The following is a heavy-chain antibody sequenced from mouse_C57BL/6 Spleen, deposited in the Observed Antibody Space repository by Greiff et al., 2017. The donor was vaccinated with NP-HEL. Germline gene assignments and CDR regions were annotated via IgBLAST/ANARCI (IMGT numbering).Heavy chain of an antibody. J-gene: IGHJ4*01. CDR3: ARGNPDRAMDY. Sequence: EVQLQQSGPELVKPGASVKISCKASGYSFTGYYMNWVKQSPEKSLEWIGEINPSTGGTTYNQKFKAKATLTVDKSSSTAYMQLKSLTSEDSAVYYCARGNPDRAMDYWGQGTSVTVSS. D-gene: IGHD2-14*01. CDR1: GYSFTGYY. V-gene: IGHV1-42*01. CDR2: INPSTGGT.